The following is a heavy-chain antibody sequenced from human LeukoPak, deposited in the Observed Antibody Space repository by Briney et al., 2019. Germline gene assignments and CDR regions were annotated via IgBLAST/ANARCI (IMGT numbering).Heavy chain of an antibody. V-gene: IGHV1-69*13. CDR2: IIPIFGTA. CDR1: GGAFSSYA. CDR3: ARVVAYCGGDCLYYFDY. D-gene: IGHD2-21*02. Sequence: SVKVSCKASGGAFSSYAISWVRQAPGQGLEWMGGIIPIFGTANYAQKFQGRVTITADESTSTAYMELSSLRSEDTAVYYCARVVAYCGGDCLYYFDYWGQGTLVTVSS. J-gene: IGHJ4*02.